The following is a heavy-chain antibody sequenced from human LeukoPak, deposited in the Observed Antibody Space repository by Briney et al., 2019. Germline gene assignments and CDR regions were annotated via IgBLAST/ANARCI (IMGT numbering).Heavy chain of an antibody. Sequence: SQTLSLTRTVSGGSISSGDYYWSWIRQPPGKGLEWIGYIYYSGSTYYNPSLKSRVTISVDTSKNQFSLKLSSVTAADTAVYYCARERIRGSGSYYNSIDYWGQGTLVTVSS. D-gene: IGHD3-10*01. CDR3: ARERIRGSGSYYNSIDY. J-gene: IGHJ4*02. V-gene: IGHV4-30-4*08. CDR1: GGSISSGDYY. CDR2: IYYSGST.